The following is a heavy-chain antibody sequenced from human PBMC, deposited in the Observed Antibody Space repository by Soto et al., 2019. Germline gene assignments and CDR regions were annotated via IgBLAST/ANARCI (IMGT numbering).Heavy chain of an antibody. V-gene: IGHV3-9*01. CDR1: GFTFDDYA. J-gene: IGHJ4*02. CDR3: AKMSYSSGWYGGDFDY. D-gene: IGHD6-19*01. CDR2: ISWNSGSI. Sequence: PGGSLRLSCAASGFTFDDYAMHWVRQAPGKGLEWVSGISWNSGSIGYADSVKGRFTVSRDNAKNSLYLQMNSLRAEDTALYYCAKMSYSSGWYGGDFDYRGQGTLVTVPS.